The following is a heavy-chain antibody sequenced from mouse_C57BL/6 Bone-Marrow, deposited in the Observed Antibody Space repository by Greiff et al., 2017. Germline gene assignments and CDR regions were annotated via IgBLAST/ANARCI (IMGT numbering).Heavy chain of an antibody. Sequence: VQLQQPGAELVMPGASVKLSCTASGYTFTSYWMHWVKQRPGQGLEWIGEIDPSDSYTNYNQKFKGKSTLTVDKSSSTAYMQLSSLTSEDSAVYYCARDFFDVWGTGTTVTVSS. J-gene: IGHJ1*03. V-gene: IGHV1-69*01. CDR1: GYTFTSYW. CDR3: ARDFFDV. CDR2: IDPSDSYT.